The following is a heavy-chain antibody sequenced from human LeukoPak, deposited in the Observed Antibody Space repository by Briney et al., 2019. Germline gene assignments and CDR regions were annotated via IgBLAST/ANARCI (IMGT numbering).Heavy chain of an antibody. CDR1: GGTFSSYT. J-gene: IGHJ5*02. D-gene: IGHD2-2*01. CDR2: IIPILGIA. CDR3: ARDDCSSTSCYDNWFDP. V-gene: IGHV1-69*10. Sequence: VKVSCKASGGTFSSYTISWVRQAPGQGLEWMGRIIPILGIANYAQKLQGRVTMTTDTSTSTAYMELRSLRSDDTAVYYCARDDCSSTSCYDNWFDPWGQGTLVTVSS.